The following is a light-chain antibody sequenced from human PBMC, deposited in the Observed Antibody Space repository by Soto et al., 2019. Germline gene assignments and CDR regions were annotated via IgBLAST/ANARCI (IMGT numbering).Light chain of an antibody. CDR2: EVT. CDR3: SSYAGSNIYV. J-gene: IGLJ1*01. CDR1: SSDVGAYKY. Sequence: QSVLTQPPSASGSPGQSLTISYTGTSSDVGAYKYVSWYQQYPGKAPKLMIYEVTKRPSGVPDRFSGSKSGNTASLTVSGLQAEDEADYYCSSYAGSNIYVFGTGTKLTVL. V-gene: IGLV2-8*01.